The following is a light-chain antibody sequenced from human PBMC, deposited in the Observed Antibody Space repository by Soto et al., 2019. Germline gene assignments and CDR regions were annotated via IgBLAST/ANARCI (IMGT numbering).Light chain of an antibody. V-gene: IGKV2-28*01. CDR1: QSLLHSNGYNY. Sequence: DIVMTQCPLSLPVTPGEPASISCRSSQSLLHSNGYNYLDWYLQKPGQSPQLLIYLGSNRASGVPDRFSGSGSGTDFTLKISRVEAEDVGVYYCMQALQTPRTFGQGTKVAIK. J-gene: IGKJ1*01. CDR2: LGS. CDR3: MQALQTPRT.